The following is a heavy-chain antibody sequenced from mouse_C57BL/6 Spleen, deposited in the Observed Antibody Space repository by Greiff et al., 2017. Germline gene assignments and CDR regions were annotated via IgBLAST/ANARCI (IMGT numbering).Heavy chain of an antibody. CDR1: GFTFSDYG. V-gene: IGHV5-17*01. CDR2: ISSGSGTI. J-gene: IGHJ3*01. D-gene: IGHD1-1*01. CDR3: ARPYYGPAWFGC. Sequence: EVQVVESGGGLVKPGGSLKLSCAASGFTFSDYGMHWVRQAPEKGLEWVAYISSGSGTIYYADTVKGRFTISRDNAKNTLFLQMTSLRSEDTAMYYCARPYYGPAWFGCCGQGTLVTVSA.